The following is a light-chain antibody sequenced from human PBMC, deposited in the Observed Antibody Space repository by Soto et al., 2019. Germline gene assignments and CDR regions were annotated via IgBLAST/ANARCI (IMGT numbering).Light chain of an antibody. J-gene: IGKJ4*01. V-gene: IGKV3-11*01. CDR3: QQRSNWPPPS. CDR2: GAS. Sequence: EVVMTQSPATLSVSPGERVTFSCRASQSVTTNLAWYQHKPGQSPRLLISGASNRATGIPARFSGSGSGTDFTLTISSLEPEDFAVYYCQQRSNWPPPSFGGGTKVDIK. CDR1: QSVTTN.